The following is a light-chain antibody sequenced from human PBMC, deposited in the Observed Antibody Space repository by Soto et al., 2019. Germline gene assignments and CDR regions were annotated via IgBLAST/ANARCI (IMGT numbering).Light chain of an antibody. V-gene: IGKV3-15*01. CDR2: DVS. CDR3: QQYNNWPPT. J-gene: IGKJ5*01. CDR1: QSISSSY. Sequence: EIVLTQSAGPLSLSAGERATISSTANQSISSSYLAWYQQKPGQAPSLVIYDVSIRATGIPARFNGSGSGTEFTLTISSLQSEDSAVYYCQQYNNWPPTFGQGTRLEIK.